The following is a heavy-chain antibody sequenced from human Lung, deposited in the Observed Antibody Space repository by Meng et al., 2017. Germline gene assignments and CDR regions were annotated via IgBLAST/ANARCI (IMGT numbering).Heavy chain of an antibody. CDR2: IYYSGAT. J-gene: IGHJ4*02. Sequence: QGQLQESDPGLVKHSETLSLPCTVSGGSIRSTSNYWDWIRQPPGTRLEWIGSIYYSGATYYNPSLKSRVTMSVDTSKNQFSLRLSSVTAADTAVYFCARRVHDGRHYHYFDYWGQGALVTVSS. V-gene: IGHV4-39*01. CDR3: ARRVHDGRHYHYFDY. CDR1: GGSIRSTSNY. D-gene: IGHD3-16*01.